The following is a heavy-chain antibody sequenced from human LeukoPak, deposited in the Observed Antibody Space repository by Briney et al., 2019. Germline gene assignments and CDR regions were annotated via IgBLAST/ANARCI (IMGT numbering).Heavy chain of an antibody. CDR3: AKQTYYYDSSGSPGGAFDI. CDR1: GFSFRSYA. D-gene: IGHD3-22*01. V-gene: IGHV3-23*01. CDR2: ISGSGDTT. Sequence: PGGSLRLSCAASGFSFRSYAMSWVRQAPGKGLEWVSAISGSGDTTYYTDSVKGRFTISRDNAKNSLYLQMNSLRAEDTALYYCAKQTYYYDSSGSPGGAFDIWGQGTMVTVSS. J-gene: IGHJ3*02.